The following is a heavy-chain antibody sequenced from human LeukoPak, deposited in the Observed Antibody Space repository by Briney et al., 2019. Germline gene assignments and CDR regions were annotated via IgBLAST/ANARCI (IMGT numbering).Heavy chain of an antibody. CDR1: GFTFSSYA. CDR3: ARVTPYSSGWQYYFDY. J-gene: IGHJ4*02. Sequence: GGSLRLSCAASGFTFSSYAMHWVRQAPGKGLEWVAVISYDGSNKYYADSVKGRFTISRDNSKNTLYLQMNSLRAEDTAVYYCARVTPYSSGWQYYFDYWGQGTLVTVSS. V-gene: IGHV3-30-3*01. D-gene: IGHD6-19*01. CDR2: ISYDGSNK.